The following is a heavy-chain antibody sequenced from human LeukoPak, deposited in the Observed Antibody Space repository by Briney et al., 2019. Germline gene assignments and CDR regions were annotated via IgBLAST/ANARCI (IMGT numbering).Heavy chain of an antibody. J-gene: IGHJ4*02. Sequence: GRSLRLSCAASGFNVSSSYMSWVRQAPGEGLEWVSVIYSGGGGGSTYYADSVKGRFTISRDNSKNTLYLQMNSLRAEDTAVYYCATKGDSGWFFDYWGQGALVTVSS. CDR2: IYSGGGGGST. CDR1: GFNVSSSY. CDR3: ATKGDSGWFFDY. D-gene: IGHD6-19*01. V-gene: IGHV3-53*01.